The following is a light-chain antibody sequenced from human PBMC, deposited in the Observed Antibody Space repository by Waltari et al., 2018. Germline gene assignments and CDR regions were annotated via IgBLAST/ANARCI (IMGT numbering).Light chain of an antibody. CDR1: SSVSTSY. Sequence: EIVLTQSPTSMAVSQGERVTISCTAGSSVSTSYLHWYQQKPGFPPRLLVYRISSLASVVPARFSARGSRTSYTLTISRIAAEDAANSYCHQWHSIPPTFFQGTKVEIK. V-gene: IGKV3D-20*02. J-gene: IGKJ1*01. CDR2: RIS. CDR3: HQWHSIPPT.